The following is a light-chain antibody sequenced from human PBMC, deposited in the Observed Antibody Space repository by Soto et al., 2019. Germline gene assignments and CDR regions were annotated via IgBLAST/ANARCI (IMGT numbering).Light chain of an antibody. V-gene: IGLV2-14*01. CDR2: EVS. J-gene: IGLJ1*01. CDR3: SSYTSSSTLDV. Sequence: QSALTQPASVSGSPGQSITISCTGTSSDVGGYNYVSWYQQHPGKAPKLMIYEVSNRPSGVSNRFSGSKSGNTASLTISGLQAEDEDDYYSSSYTSSSTLDVFGTGTKVTVL. CDR1: SSDVGGYNY.